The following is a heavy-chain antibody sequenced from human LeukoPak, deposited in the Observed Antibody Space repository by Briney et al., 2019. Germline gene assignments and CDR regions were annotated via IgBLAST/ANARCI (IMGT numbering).Heavy chain of an antibody. CDR1: GYTFTSYD. J-gene: IGHJ4*02. V-gene: IGHV1-8*01. CDR3: ARGCSSTTCSWPFDY. CDR2: MSPNSSNT. D-gene: IGHD2-2*01. Sequence: GASVKVSCRASGYTFTSYDIHWVRQATGQGLEWVGWMSPNSSNTVYAQKFQGRVTMTRNTSISTAYMELSSLSSEDTAVYYCARGCSSTTCSWPFDYWGQGTLVTVSS.